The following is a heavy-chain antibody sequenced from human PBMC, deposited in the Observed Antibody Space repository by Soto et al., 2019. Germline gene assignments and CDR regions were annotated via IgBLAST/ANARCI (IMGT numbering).Heavy chain of an antibody. J-gene: IGHJ4*02. D-gene: IGHD2-21*02. CDR2: FIPANRNT. CDR3: ARVRFGDPFDF. CDR1: GYTFTNYG. V-gene: IGHV1-18*01. Sequence: ASVKASCKVSGYTFTNYGINWVRQAPGQGLEWLGWFIPANRNTNYAQKFQDRVSMTTDTSTNTAYMELRGLRSDDTAVYYCARVRFGDPFDFWGQGTLVTVSS.